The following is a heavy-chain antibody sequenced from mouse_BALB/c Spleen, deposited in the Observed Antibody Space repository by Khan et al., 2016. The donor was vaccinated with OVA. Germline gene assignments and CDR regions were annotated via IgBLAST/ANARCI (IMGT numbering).Heavy chain of an antibody. Sequence: EVQLQESGPGLVKPSQSLSLTCTVTGYSITSDYAWNWIRQFPGNKLEWMGFISYSGNTNYNPSLKNRISITRDTTKNQFFLQLNSVTIEDTATYYCARVYGGDFDYWGQGTTLTVSS. D-gene: IGHD1-1*01. CDR3: ARVYGGDFDY. CDR2: ISYSGNT. CDR1: GYSITSDYA. V-gene: IGHV3-2*02. J-gene: IGHJ2*01.